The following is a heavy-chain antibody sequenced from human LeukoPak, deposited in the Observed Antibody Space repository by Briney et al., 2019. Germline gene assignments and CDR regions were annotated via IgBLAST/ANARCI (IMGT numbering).Heavy chain of an antibody. CDR2: ISGAGGST. V-gene: IGHV3-23*01. D-gene: IGHD1-26*01. CDR3: AKPAGSSGSHPYYHYMDV. CDR1: GFTFDSYT. J-gene: IGHJ6*03. Sequence: GGSLRLSCAASGFTFDSYTMSWVRQDPGKGLEWVSSISGAGGSTFSADSVRGRFTVSRDNSKNTLFLQMSSLRAEDTAVYYCAKPAGSSGSHPYYHYMDVWGKGTTFTVSS.